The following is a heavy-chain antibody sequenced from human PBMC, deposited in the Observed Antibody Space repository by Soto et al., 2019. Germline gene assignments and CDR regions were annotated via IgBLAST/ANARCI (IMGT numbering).Heavy chain of an antibody. CDR2: IIPIFGTA. Sequence: SVKVSCKASGGTFSSYAISRVRQAPGQGLEWMGGIIPIFGTANYAQKFQGRVTITADESTSTAYMELSSLRSEDTAVYYCARVSRVYSNNYYYGMDVWGQGTTVTVSS. CDR3: ARVSRVYSNNYYYGMDV. CDR1: GGTFSSYA. D-gene: IGHD4-4*01. J-gene: IGHJ6*02. V-gene: IGHV1-69*13.